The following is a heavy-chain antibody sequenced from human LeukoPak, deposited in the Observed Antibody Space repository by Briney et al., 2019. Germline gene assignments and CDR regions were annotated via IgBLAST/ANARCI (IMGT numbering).Heavy chain of an antibody. CDR1: GFTFSNYW. CDR2: MNIDGSEK. J-gene: IGHJ4*02. CDR3: ARDPVEWELLLDC. Sequence: GGSLRLSCAASGFTFSNYWMGWVRQAPGKRPEWVANMNIDGSEKYYADSVKGRFTISRGNARNSVYLQMNSLRVEDTAVYYCARDPVEWELLLDCWGQGTLVTVSS. V-gene: IGHV3-7*01. D-gene: IGHD1-26*01.